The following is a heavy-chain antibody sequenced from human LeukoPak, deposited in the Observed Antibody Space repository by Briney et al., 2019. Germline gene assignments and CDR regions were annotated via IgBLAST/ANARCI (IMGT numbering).Heavy chain of an antibody. J-gene: IGHJ4*02. CDR1: GFTFSSYA. CDR2: ISGSGGST. D-gene: IGHD3-10*01. CDR3: AKVLYGSGSYLSY. Sequence: GGSLRLSCAASGFTFSSYAMSWVRQAPGKGLECVSAISGSGGSTYYADSVKGRFTISRDNSKNTLYLQMNSLRAEDTAVYYCAKVLYGSGSYLSYWGQGTLVTVSS. V-gene: IGHV3-23*01.